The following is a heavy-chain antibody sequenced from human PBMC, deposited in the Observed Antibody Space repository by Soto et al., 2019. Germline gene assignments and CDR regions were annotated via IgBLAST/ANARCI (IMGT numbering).Heavy chain of an antibody. CDR2: ISDSGGRT. Sequence: EEQLLESGGGLVQPGESLRLSCAASGFTFGSSAMNWVRQAPGKGLEWVSIISDSGGRTYYADSVRGRFTISRDNSKNTLYLQMNSLRAEDTAVYYCAKSLNINWKNWFDPWGQGTLVTVSS. CDR1: GFTFGSSA. V-gene: IGHV3-23*01. D-gene: IGHD1-1*01. CDR3: AKSLNINWKNWFDP. J-gene: IGHJ5*02.